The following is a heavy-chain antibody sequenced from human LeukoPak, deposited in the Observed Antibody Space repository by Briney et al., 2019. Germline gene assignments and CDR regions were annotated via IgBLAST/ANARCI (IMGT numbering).Heavy chain of an antibody. CDR1: GFIFSSYS. CDR2: ISSGSSYI. D-gene: IGHD6-19*01. J-gene: IGHJ4*02. V-gene: IGHV3-21*04. CDR3: ATPFGISRGCER. Sequence: GGSLRLSCAASGFIFSSYSMDWVRQAPGKGLEWVSSISSGSSYIYYADSVKGRFTISRDNSKNTLYLQMNSLRAEDTAVYYCATPFGISRGCERWGQGTLVTVSS.